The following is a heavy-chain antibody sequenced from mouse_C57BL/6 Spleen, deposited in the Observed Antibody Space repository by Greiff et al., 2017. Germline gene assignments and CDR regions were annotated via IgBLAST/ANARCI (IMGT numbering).Heavy chain of an antibody. D-gene: IGHD1-1*01. CDR2: IYPGGGYT. J-gene: IGHJ2*01. Sequence: VKLVESGAELVRPGPSVKMSCKASGYTFTNYWIGWAKQRPGHGLEWIGDIYPGGGYTNYNEKFKGKATLTADKSSSTAYMQFSSLTSEDSAIYYCAREDYGSSLYYFDYWGQGTTLTVSS. V-gene: IGHV1-63*01. CDR1: GYTFTNYW. CDR3: AREDYGSSLYYFDY.